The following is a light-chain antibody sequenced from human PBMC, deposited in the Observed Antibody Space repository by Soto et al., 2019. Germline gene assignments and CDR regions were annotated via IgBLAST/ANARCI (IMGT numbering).Light chain of an antibody. V-gene: IGKV1-12*01. J-gene: IGKJ5*01. CDR1: QDIDTS. CDR2: AAS. CDR3: QQANSFPPG. Sequence: DIQMTQSPSTLSASVGDRVTITCRASQDIDTSLAWFQQRPGKAPKLLIYAASGLESGVPSTFSGSGSGTEFTLTISSVQPDDFATYYCQQANSFPPGFGQGTRLEIK.